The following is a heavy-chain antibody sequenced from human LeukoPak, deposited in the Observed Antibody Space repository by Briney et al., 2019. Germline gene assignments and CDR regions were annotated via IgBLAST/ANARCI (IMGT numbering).Heavy chain of an antibody. D-gene: IGHD6-13*01. J-gene: IGHJ5*02. Sequence: GGSLRLSCAASGFTFSSYAMSWVRQAPGKGLEWVSAISGSGGSTYYADSVKGWFTISRDNSKNTLYLQMNSLRAEDTAVYYCAKAHSSSWYNVDWFDPWGQGTLVTVSS. CDR3: AKAHSSSWYNVDWFDP. CDR2: ISGSGGST. V-gene: IGHV3-23*01. CDR1: GFTFSSYA.